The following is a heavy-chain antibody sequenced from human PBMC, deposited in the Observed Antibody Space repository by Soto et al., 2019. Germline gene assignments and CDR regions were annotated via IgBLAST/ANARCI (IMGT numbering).Heavy chain of an antibody. CDR1: GYTFTNYG. Sequence: QVQLVQSGAEVKKPGASVKVSCKASGYTFTNYGSSWVRQAPGQGLEWMGWISAYNGNINYAQKLQGRVTMTTDTSTNTAYIELRSLRSDDTAMYYCASSYCGGNCYSNLPVDSYYYGMDVWGQGTTVTVSS. J-gene: IGHJ6*02. CDR2: ISAYNGNI. CDR3: ASSYCGGNCYSNLPVDSYYYGMDV. D-gene: IGHD2-21*02. V-gene: IGHV1-18*01.